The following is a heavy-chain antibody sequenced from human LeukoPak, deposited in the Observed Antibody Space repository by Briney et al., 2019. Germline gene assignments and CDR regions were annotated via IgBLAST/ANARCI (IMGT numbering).Heavy chain of an antibody. CDR1: GGSISSGGYS. D-gene: IGHD3-10*01. J-gene: IGHJ4*02. V-gene: IGHV4-30-2*02. CDR2: IYHSGST. Sequence: PSQTLSLTCAVSGGSISSGGYSWSWIRQPPGKGLEWIGYIYHSGSTYYNPSLKSRVTISLDTSKNQFSLRLSSVTAADTAVYYCARSELLWFGGVNSGFDYWGQGTLVTVSS. CDR3: ARSELLWFGGVNSGFDY.